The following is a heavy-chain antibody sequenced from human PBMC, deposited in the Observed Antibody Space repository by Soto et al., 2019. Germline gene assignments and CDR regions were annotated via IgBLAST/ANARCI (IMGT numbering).Heavy chain of an antibody. Sequence: LRLSCAASGFSFNIFAMNWVRQAPGKGLEWVSGISGGGGSTYYADSVKGRFTISRDNAKNSLYLQMNSLRAEDTAVYFCARGDYYDTSGPFSDAFDIWGQGTMVTVSS. V-gene: IGHV3-23*01. CDR1: GFSFNIFA. D-gene: IGHD3-22*01. CDR2: ISGGGGST. CDR3: ARGDYYDTSGPFSDAFDI. J-gene: IGHJ3*02.